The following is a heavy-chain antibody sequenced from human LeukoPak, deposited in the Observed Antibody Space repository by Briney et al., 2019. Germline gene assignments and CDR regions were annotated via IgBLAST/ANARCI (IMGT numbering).Heavy chain of an antibody. CDR1: DGSVSSGSYY. CDR3: ARVSGYSYGDWFDP. J-gene: IGHJ5*02. CDR2: IYYSGST. D-gene: IGHD5-18*01. Sequence: SETPSLTCTVSDGSVSSGSYYWSWIRQPPGKGLEWIGYIYYSGSTNYNPSLKSRVTISVDTSKNQFSLKLSSVTAADTAVYCCARVSGYSYGDWFDPWGQGTLVTVSS. V-gene: IGHV4-61*01.